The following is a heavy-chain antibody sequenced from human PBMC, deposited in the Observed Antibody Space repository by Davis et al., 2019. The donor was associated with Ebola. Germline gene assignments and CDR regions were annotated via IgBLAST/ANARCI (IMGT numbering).Heavy chain of an antibody. CDR2: IYYSSKRYN. CDR3: ARGWLRGGMDV. J-gene: IGHJ6*02. V-gene: IGHV6-1*01. Sequence: HPQTPLLTPDIPGDSVSSNSGAWNWIRQSASRGLEWLGRIYYSSKRYNHYAVSMKSRITINPDTSKNQFSLQLNSVTPEDTALYYCARGWLRGGMDVWGEGTTVTV. D-gene: IGHD5-18*01. CDR1: GDSVSSNSGA.